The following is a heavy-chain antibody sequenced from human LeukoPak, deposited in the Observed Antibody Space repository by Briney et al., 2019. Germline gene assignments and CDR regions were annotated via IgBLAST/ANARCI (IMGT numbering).Heavy chain of an antibody. J-gene: IGHJ4*02. CDR2: INPNNGGT. CDR3: ARAYCSAGDCYEFDY. V-gene: IGHV1-2*02. D-gene: IGHD2-15*01. Sequence: GASVKVSCKASGYTFTGYYMHWVRQAPGQGLEWMGWINPNNGGTNYARKFHGRVTMTRDTSISTLYMELSSLRSDDTAVYYCARAYCSAGDCYEFDYWGQGTLVTASS. CDR1: GYTFTGYY.